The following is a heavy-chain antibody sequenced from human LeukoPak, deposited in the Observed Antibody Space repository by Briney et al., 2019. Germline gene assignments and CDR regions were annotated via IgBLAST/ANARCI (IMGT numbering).Heavy chain of an antibody. Sequence: WETLSLTCTVSGGSISSSSYYWGWIRQPPGKGLEWIRSIYSSGSTYYNPSLKSRVTISVDTSKNQFSLKLSSVTAADTAVYYCARIGAAYYFDYWGQGTLVTVSS. D-gene: IGHD6-13*01. CDR2: IYSSGST. V-gene: IGHV4-39*01. CDR3: ARIGAAYYFDY. CDR1: GGSISSSSYY. J-gene: IGHJ4*02.